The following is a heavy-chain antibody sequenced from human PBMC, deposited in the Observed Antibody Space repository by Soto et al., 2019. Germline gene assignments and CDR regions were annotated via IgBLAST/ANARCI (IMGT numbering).Heavy chain of an antibody. V-gene: IGHV3-48*02. Sequence: GGSLRLSCAGSDFVFSNYSMNWVRQAPGRWLEWVSYISSSSTNTYYAASVRGRFTISRDNAKNSLFLRMISLKDEDTAVYYCTRGTKGGSPPLWGRGTLVTVSS. CDR2: ISSSSTNT. CDR1: DFVFSNYS. CDR3: TRGTKGGSPPL. J-gene: IGHJ4*02. D-gene: IGHD2-8*01.